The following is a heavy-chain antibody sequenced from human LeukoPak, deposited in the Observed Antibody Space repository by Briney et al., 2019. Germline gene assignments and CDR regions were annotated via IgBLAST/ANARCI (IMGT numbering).Heavy chain of an antibody. CDR3: GRAEHDWGSDY. Sequence: SQTLSLTCAISGDSVSGNRATWNWLRQSPSRGLEWLGRIYYRSKWYSDYAVSVKGRITIYPDTSKNQFSLLLNSVTPEDTAVYFCGRAEHDWGSDYWGQGTLATVSS. CDR2: IYYRSKWYS. J-gene: IGHJ4*02. CDR1: GDSVSGNRAT. D-gene: IGHD3-9*01. V-gene: IGHV6-1*01.